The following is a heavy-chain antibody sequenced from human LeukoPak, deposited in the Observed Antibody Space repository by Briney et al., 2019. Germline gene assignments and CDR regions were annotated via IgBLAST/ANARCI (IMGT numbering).Heavy chain of an antibody. CDR1: GFTFSRYW. J-gene: IGHJ4*02. CDR2: IKEDGSEN. D-gene: IGHD1-1*01. CDR3: ARQRYSDY. Sequence: TGGSLRLSCAASGFTFSRYWMTWVRQAPGKGVEWVANIKEDGSENSYVESVKGRFTISRDNAKNSLYLQLNSLRAEDTAVYFCARQRYSDYWGQGTLVTVSS. V-gene: IGHV3-7*01.